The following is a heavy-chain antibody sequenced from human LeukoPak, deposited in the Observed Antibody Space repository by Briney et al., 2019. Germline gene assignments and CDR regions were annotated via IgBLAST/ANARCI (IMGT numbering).Heavy chain of an antibody. CDR1: GFTVSSNY. D-gene: IGHD2-2*01. J-gene: IGHJ3*02. Sequence: GGSLRLSCAASGFTVSSNYMSWVRQAPGKGLEWVSVIYSGGSTYYADSVKGRFTISRDNSKNTLYLQMNSLRAEDTAVYYCARVGGYCSSTSCSDAFDIWGQGTMVTVSS. V-gene: IGHV3-53*01. CDR2: IYSGGST. CDR3: ARVGGYCSSTSCSDAFDI.